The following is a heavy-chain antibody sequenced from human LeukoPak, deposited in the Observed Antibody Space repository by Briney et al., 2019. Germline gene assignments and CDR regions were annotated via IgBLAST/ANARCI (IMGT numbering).Heavy chain of an antibody. D-gene: IGHD2-15*01. CDR3: ARHTGYCSGGSCYGDF. J-gene: IGHJ4*02. V-gene: IGHV4-61*01. CDR1: GGSVSSGSYY. CDR2: IYYSGST. Sequence: PSETLSLTCTVSGGSVSSGSYYWSWIRQPPGKGLEWIGYIYYSGSTNYNPSLKSRVTISVDTSKNQFSLKLSSVTAADTAMYYCARHTGYCSGGSCYGDFWGQGTLVTVSS.